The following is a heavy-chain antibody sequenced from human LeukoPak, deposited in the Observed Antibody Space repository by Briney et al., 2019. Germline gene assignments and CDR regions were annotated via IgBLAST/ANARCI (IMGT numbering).Heavy chain of an antibody. J-gene: IGHJ4*02. Sequence: GASVKVSCKASGGTFSSYTISWVRQAPGQGLEWMGGIIPIFGTANYAQKFQGRVTITADKSTSTAYMELSSLRSEDTAVYYCAREGYYDILPGYQYYFDYWGQGTLVTVSS. CDR3: AREGYYDILPGYQYYFDY. CDR2: IIPIFGTA. V-gene: IGHV1-69*06. D-gene: IGHD3-9*01. CDR1: GGTFSSYT.